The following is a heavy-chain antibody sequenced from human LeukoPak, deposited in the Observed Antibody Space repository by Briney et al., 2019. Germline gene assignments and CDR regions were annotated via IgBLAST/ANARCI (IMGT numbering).Heavy chain of an antibody. CDR2: INPGNGDT. CDR3: AARPGIEVVGFDF. Sequence: ASVKVSCKASGYTFTEFAINWVRQAPGQRLEWMGWINPGNGDTKYSQKFQGRVSITRDTSANTAYMDLSSLRSEDTAVYYCAARPGIEVVGFDFWGQGTPVTVSS. D-gene: IGHD3-22*01. CDR1: GYTFTEFA. J-gene: IGHJ4*02. V-gene: IGHV1-3*01.